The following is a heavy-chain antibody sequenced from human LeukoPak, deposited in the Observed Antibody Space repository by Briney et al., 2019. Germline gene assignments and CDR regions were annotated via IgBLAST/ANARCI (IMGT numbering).Heavy chain of an antibody. J-gene: IGHJ1*01. CDR2: INPNSGGT. CDR3: ARGMATTDEYFQH. Sequence: GASVEVSCKAPGYTFTSYDINWVRQATGQGLEWMGWINPNSGGTNYAQKFQGWVTMTRDTSISTAYMELSRLRSDDTAVYYCARGMATTDEYFQHWGQGTLVTVSS. D-gene: IGHD5-24*01. CDR1: GYTFTSYD. V-gene: IGHV1-2*04.